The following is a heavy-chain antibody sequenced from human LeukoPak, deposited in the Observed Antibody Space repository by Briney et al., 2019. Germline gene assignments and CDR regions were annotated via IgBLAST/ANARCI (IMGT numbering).Heavy chain of an antibody. CDR1: GFTVSRNY. D-gene: IGHD3-10*01. CDR3: ANLPRGDY. Sequence: GGSLRLSCAPSGFTVSRNYMSWVRQAPGKGLEWVSVIYSGGNTYYADFVKGRFTISRDNSKNTLYLQINSLTAEDTAVYYCANLPRGDYWGLGTLVTVS. CDR2: IYSGGNT. J-gene: IGHJ4*02. V-gene: IGHV3-53*01.